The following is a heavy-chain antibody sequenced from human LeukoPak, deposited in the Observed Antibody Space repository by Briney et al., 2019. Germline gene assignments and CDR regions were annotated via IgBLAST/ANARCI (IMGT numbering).Heavy chain of an antibody. D-gene: IGHD5-24*01. Sequence: SETLSLTCTVSGDSISSYHWSWLRQPAGKGLEWIGPIYTSGSTNYNPSLKSRVTMSVDTSKNQFSLKLSSVTAADTAVYYCARSGTITFDIWGQGTMVTVSS. V-gene: IGHV4-4*07. J-gene: IGHJ3*02. CDR2: IYTSGST. CDR1: GDSISSYH. CDR3: ARSGTITFDI.